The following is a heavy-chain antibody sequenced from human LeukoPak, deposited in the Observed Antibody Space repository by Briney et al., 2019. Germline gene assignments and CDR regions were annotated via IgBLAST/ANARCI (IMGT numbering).Heavy chain of an antibody. CDR2: INSDGSST. CDR3: ARDRVNYDILTGYYKEARAYFQH. D-gene: IGHD3-9*01. J-gene: IGHJ1*01. Sequence: PGGSLRLSCAASGFIFTDYWMNWVRQAPGKGLVWVSRINSDGSSTSYADSVKGRFTISRDNAKNTLYLQMNSLRAEDTAVYYCARDRVNYDILTGYYKEARAYFQHWGQGTLVTVSS. CDR1: GFIFTDYW. V-gene: IGHV3-74*01.